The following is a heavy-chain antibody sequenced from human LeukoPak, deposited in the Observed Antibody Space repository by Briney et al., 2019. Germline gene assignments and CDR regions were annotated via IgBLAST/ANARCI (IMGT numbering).Heavy chain of an antibody. CDR3: ARPHRGTTNQFDY. D-gene: IGHD3-16*01. CDR1: GYSFTSYW. Sequence: GESLKISCKGSGYSFTSYWIGWVRQMPGKGLKWMGIIYPDDSDTRYGPSFQGQVTISADKSISTAYLQWSSLKASDTAMYYCARPHRGTTNQFDYWGQGTLVTVSS. V-gene: IGHV5-51*01. J-gene: IGHJ4*02. CDR2: IYPDDSDT.